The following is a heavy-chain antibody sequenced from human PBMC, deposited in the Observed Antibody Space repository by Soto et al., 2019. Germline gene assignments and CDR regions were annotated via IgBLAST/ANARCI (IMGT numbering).Heavy chain of an antibody. CDR2: ISAYNGNT. Sequence: ASVKVSCKASGYTFTSCGISWVRQAPGQGLEWMGWISAYNGNTNYAQKLQGRVTMTTDTSTSTAYMELRSLRSDDTAEYYCERELHYYDSQVPPGFDYWGKGTLDTVSS. CDR3: ERELHYYDSQVPPGFDY. D-gene: IGHD3-22*01. J-gene: IGHJ4*02. CDR1: GYTFTSCG. V-gene: IGHV1-18*01.